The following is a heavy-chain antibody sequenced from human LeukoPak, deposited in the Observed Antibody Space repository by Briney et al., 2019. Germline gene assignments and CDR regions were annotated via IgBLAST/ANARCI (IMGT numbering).Heavy chain of an antibody. J-gene: IGHJ4*02. CDR2: IYTSGST. CDR1: GGSISSYY. CDR3: ARDGTYSSSWYARHFDY. Sequence: SETLSLTCTVSGGSISSYYWSWIRQPAGKGLEWIGRIYTSGSTNYNPSLKSRVTMSVDTSKNQFSLKLSSVTAADTAVYYCARDGTYSSSWYARHFDYWGQGTLVTVSS. V-gene: IGHV4-4*07. D-gene: IGHD6-13*01.